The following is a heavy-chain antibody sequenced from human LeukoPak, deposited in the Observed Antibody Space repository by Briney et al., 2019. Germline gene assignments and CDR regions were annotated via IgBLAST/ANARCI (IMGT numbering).Heavy chain of an antibody. CDR2: ISGSGGST. CDR3: AKRGVVVRVFLVGFHREAYYFDS. D-gene: IGHD3-16*02. V-gene: IGHV3-23*01. Sequence: GGSLRLSCAASGSTFNNYALSWVRQAPGKGLKWISAISGSGGSTYYADSVKGRFTISRDNSKNTLFLQMDRLRAEDTAVYFCAKRGVVVRVFLVGFHREAYYFDSWGQGTLVTVSS. CDR1: GSTFNNYA. J-gene: IGHJ4*02.